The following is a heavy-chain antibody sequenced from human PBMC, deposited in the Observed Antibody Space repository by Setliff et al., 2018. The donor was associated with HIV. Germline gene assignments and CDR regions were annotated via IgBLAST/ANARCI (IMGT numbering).Heavy chain of an antibody. D-gene: IGHD7-27*01. V-gene: IGHV4-59*01. CDR1: GGSIRSDY. CDR2: NYYSGST. Sequence: SETLSLTCTVSGGSIRSDYWSWIRQPPGKGLEWIGYNYYSGSTNYDPSLKSRVTISVDTSQNQFSLKMSSVTAADTAVYYCARQVGNKVLFDSWGQGTLVTVSS. J-gene: IGHJ4*02. CDR3: ARQVGNKVLFDS.